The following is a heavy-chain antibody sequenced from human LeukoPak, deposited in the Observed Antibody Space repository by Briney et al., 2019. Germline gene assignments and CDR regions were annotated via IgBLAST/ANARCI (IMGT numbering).Heavy chain of an antibody. CDR3: AGHTTSSRDTFDI. J-gene: IGHJ3*02. D-gene: IGHD2-2*01. V-gene: IGHV6-1*01. Sequence: TSQTLSLTCAISGDSVSSNSAAWNWIRQSPSRGLEWLGRTYYRSRWYNDYAVSVKSRIIINADTSKNQFSLMLNSVTPDDTAVYYCAGHTTSSRDTFDIWGQGTMVTVSS. CDR2: TYYRSRWYN. CDR1: GDSVSSNSAA.